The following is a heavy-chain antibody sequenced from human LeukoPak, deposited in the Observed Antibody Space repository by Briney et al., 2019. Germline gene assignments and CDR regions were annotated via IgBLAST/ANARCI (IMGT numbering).Heavy chain of an antibody. CDR1: GGTFSSYT. J-gene: IGHJ5*02. CDR3: ASGRLGRFLEWPYNWFDP. V-gene: IGHV1-69*02. CDR2: IIPILGIA. D-gene: IGHD3-3*01. Sequence: ASVKVSCKASGGTFSSYTISWVRQAPGQGLEWMGRIIPILGIANYAQKFQGRVTITADKSTSTAYMELSSLRSEDTAVYYCASGRLGRFLEWPYNWFDPWGQGTLVTVSA.